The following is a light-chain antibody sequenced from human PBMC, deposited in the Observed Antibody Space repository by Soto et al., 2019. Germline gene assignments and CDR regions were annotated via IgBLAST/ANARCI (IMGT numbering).Light chain of an antibody. CDR2: GAS. CDR3: QEYNIWPRT. CDR1: QSVSSN. J-gene: IGKJ1*01. V-gene: IGKV3-15*01. Sequence: EIIITQSETSLSVSPGERATLSCRASQSVSSNLAWYQQIPGQAPRLLIYGASTRATGIPARFSGSGSGTEFTLTISCLQSEDFALYYCQEYNIWPRTLAEGAKVDVK.